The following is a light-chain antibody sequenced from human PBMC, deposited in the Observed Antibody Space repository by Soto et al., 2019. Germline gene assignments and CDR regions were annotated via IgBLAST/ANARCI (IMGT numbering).Light chain of an antibody. CDR2: DAS. CDR3: HQYNNWPPVT. J-gene: IGKJ4*01. V-gene: IGKV3-15*01. Sequence: EIVLTQSPGPLSVSPGESATRSCRASQNVRSNLAWYQQKVGQVPRLLIRDASTRATAVPDRFSGSGSGTEFTLTISSLQSEDSAVYYCHQYNNWPPVTFGGGTKVDIK. CDR1: QNVRSN.